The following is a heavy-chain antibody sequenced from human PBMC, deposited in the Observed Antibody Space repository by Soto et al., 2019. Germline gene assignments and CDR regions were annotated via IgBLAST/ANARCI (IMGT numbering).Heavy chain of an antibody. V-gene: IGHV3-23*01. J-gene: IGHJ5*02. Sequence: EVQLLESGGGLVQPGWSLRLSCAASGFTLSSYAMSWVRQAPGKGLEWVSAISGSGGSTYYAASVKGRFPISRDNSKNSLYLQMNSLRAEDTAVYYCAKDLRIAPGVGQNWFDPWGQGTLFTVSS. D-gene: IGHD6-25*01. CDR3: AKDLRIAPGVGQNWFDP. CDR2: ISGSGGST. CDR1: GFTLSSYA.